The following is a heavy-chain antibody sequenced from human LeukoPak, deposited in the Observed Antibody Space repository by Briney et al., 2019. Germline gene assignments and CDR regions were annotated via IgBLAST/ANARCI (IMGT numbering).Heavy chain of an antibody. J-gene: IGHJ6*02. CDR1: GYTFTAFY. CDR2: INPNSGGT. V-gene: IGHV1-2*02. D-gene: IGHD2-15*01. Sequence: AASVKVSCKASGYTFTAFYVHWVRQAPGQGLEWMGCINPNSGGTNYAQKLQGRVTMTTDTSTSTAYMELRSLRSDDTAVYYCARDRGGYGMDVWGQGTTVTVSS. CDR3: ARDRGGYGMDV.